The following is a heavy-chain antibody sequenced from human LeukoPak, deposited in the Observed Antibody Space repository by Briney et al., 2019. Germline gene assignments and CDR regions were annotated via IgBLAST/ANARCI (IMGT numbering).Heavy chain of an antibody. J-gene: IGHJ4*02. V-gene: IGHV4-59*08. CDR3: ATHDSSGYYPYYFAF. CDR2: FSDARTT. D-gene: IGHD3-22*01. CDR1: GGSVSNKY. Sequence: SETLSLTCRVSGGSVSNKYWSWIRQPPGKGLEWIGYFSDARTTNYNPALRGRVAISLDTSKNHLPLMLTSVTAADTAVYYCATHDSSGYYPYYFAFWGQGTLVTVSS.